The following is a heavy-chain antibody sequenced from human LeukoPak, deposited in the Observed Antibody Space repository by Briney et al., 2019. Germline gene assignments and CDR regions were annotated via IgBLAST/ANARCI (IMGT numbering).Heavy chain of an antibody. CDR3: AREIPAAGHFDY. V-gene: IGHV4-59*12. Sequence: SETLSLTCSVSGGSISGSYWMWIRQSPGKGLEWIGYIYYSGAASYNPSFRGRVTFFVDTSKNQFSLKLSSVTAADTAMYYCAREIPAAGHFDYWGQGALVTVSS. D-gene: IGHD6-13*01. CDR1: GGSISGSY. CDR2: IYYSGAA. J-gene: IGHJ4*02.